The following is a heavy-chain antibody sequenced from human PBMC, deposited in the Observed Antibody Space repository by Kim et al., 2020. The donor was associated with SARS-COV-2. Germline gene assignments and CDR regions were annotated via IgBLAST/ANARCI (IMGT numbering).Heavy chain of an antibody. CDR2: IFYTGST. V-gene: IGHV4-39*07. Sequence: SETLSPTCTVSGGSISSTKNYWGWIRQPPGKGLEWIGSIFYTGSTHYNSSLKSRVNISVDTSRSQFSLTLTSVTAADTAVYYCARAWIQLSDYLDPWGQGTLVTVSS. D-gene: IGHD5-18*01. CDR3: ARAWIQLSDYLDP. J-gene: IGHJ5*02. CDR1: GGSISSTKNY.